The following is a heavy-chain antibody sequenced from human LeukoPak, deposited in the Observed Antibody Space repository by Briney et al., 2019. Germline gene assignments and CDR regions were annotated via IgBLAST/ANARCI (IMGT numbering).Heavy chain of an antibody. J-gene: IGHJ6*03. CDR2: IRYDGSNK. CDR3: AKDRDPIYYYMDV. V-gene: IGHV3-30*02. D-gene: IGHD3-10*01. Sequence: GGSLRLSCAASGFTFSSYGMHWVRQAPGQGLEWVAFIRYDGSNKYYADSVKGRFTISRDNSKNTLYLQMNSLRAEDTAVYYCAKDRDPIYYYMDVWGKGTTVTVSS. CDR1: GFTFSSYG.